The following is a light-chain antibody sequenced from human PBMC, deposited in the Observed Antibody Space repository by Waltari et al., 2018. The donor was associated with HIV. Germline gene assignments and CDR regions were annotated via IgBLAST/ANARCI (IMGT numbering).Light chain of an antibody. V-gene: IGKV1-12*01. CDR3: QQLKSFPRT. Sequence: IQMTQSPSSVSASVEDRVSITCRASQDVSSWLAWYLQKPGNPPKLLIYAASTLQSGVPSMFSGSAAGTDFTLTISSLQPEDVASYYCQQLKSFPRTFGGGTRVEIK. CDR2: AAS. CDR1: QDVSSW. J-gene: IGKJ4*01.